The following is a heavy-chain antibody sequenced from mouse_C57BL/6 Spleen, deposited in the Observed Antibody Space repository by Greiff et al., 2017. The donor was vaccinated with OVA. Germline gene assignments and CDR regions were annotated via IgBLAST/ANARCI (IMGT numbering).Heavy chain of an antibody. J-gene: IGHJ3*01. V-gene: IGHV1-15*01. CDR3: TRGGSSSAWFAY. D-gene: IGHD1-1*01. CDR2: IDPETGGT. CDR1: GYTFTDYE. Sequence: QVQLKQSGAELVRPGASVTLSCKASGYTFTDYEMHWVKQTPVHGLEWIGAIDPETGGTAYNQKFKGKAILTADKSSSTAYMGLRSLTSEDSAVYYWTRGGSSSAWFAYWGQGTLVTVSA.